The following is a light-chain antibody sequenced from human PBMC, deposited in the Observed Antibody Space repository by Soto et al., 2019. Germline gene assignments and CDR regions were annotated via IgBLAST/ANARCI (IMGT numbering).Light chain of an antibody. V-gene: IGLV2-8*01. CDR2: EVA. CDR3: SSFAGNNNL. J-gene: IGLJ2*01. CDR1: SSDVGGYDL. Sequence: QSALTQPPSASGSPGQSVTISCTGTSSDVGGYDLVSWYQQQPGKAPKLILYEVAKRPSGVPARFSGSKSGNTASLTVSGLQADDESDYYCSSFAGNNNLFGGGTKLTVL.